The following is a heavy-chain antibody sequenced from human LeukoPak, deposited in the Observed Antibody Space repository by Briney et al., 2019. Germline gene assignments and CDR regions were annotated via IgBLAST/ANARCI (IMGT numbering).Heavy chain of an antibody. CDR2: ISGDSDYT. CDR3: AKGHGSRTGEFEY. CDR1: GITFDDYA. D-gene: IGHD3-16*01. Sequence: GGSLRLSCAASGITFDDYAMHWVRQAPGMGLEWVSLISGDSDYTYYADSVKGRFTISRDNSKNSLYLQMNTLRTEDNALYYCAKGHGSRTGEFEYWGQGTLVTVSS. V-gene: IGHV3-43*02. J-gene: IGHJ4*02.